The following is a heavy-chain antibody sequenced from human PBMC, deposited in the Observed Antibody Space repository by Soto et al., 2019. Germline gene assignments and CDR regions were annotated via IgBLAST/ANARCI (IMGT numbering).Heavy chain of an antibody. CDR1: GFTFSSYA. CDR3: VPWGDRWGHYYYYYGMDV. D-gene: IGHD3-10*01. J-gene: IGHJ6*02. V-gene: IGHV3-64D*08. Sequence: GGSLRLSCSASGFTFSSYAMHWVRQAPGKGLEYVSAISSNGGSTYYADSVKGRFTISRDNSKNTLYLQMSSLRVDDTAVYYCVPWGDRWGHYYYYYGMDVWGQGTTVTVSS. CDR2: ISSNGGST.